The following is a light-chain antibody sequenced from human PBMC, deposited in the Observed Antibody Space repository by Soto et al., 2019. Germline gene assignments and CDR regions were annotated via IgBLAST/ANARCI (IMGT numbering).Light chain of an antibody. CDR2: DAS. J-gene: IGKJ5*01. CDR3: QQRSNWPTIT. CDR1: QSVSNY. V-gene: IGKV3-11*01. Sequence: EIVLTQFPGTMSLSPGERATLSCRASQSVSNYLAWYQQKPGQAPRLLIYDASNRATGIPARFSGSGSGTDFTLTISSLEPEDFAVYYCQQRSNWPTITFGQGTRLEIK.